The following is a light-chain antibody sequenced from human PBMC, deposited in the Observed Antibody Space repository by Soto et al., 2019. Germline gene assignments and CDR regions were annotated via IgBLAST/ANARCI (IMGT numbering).Light chain of an antibody. J-gene: IGKJ5*01. CDR2: GAS. V-gene: IGKV1-39*01. CDR3: QQAANDPT. Sequence: DLQLTQAPPSLSASVGDRVTITCRASRNIGTYLNWYHQRPGEAPKLLIYGASNLQSGVPSRFSGSGSGTDFTLSISSLQPEDSAIYYCQQAANDPTFGQGTRLEIQ. CDR1: RNIGTY.